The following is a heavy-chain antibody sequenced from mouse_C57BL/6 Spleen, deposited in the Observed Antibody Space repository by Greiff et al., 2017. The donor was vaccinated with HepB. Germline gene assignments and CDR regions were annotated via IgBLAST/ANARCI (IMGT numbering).Heavy chain of an antibody. CDR3: ARERDIYGNYKGFDY. D-gene: IGHD2-1*01. Sequence: EVQLQQSGPELVKPGASVKISCKASGYTFTDYYMNWVKQSHGKSLEWIGDINPNNGGTSYNQKFKGKATLTVDKSSSTAYMELRSLTSEDSAVYYCARERDIYGNYKGFDYWGQSTTLTVSS. CDR2: INPNNGGT. V-gene: IGHV1-26*01. CDR1: GYTFTDYY. J-gene: IGHJ2*01.